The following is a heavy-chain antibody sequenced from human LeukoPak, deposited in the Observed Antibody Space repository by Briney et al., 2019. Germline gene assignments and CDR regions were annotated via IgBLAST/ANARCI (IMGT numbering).Heavy chain of an antibody. D-gene: IGHD6-13*01. CDR3: ARVYLAAAGTGFDP. CDR1: GGSIRSYY. CDR2: IYYSGST. Sequence: SETLSLTRTLAGGSIRSYYWSWIRQPPGKGLEWIGYIYYSGSTNYDPSLKSRVTISVDTSKNQFSLKLSSVTAADTAVYYCARVYLAAAGTGFDPWGQGTLVTVSS. J-gene: IGHJ5*02. V-gene: IGHV4-59*01.